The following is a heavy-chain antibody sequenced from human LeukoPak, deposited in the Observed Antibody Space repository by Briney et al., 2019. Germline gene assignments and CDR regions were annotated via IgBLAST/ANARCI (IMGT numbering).Heavy chain of an antibody. Sequence: PSETLSLTCTVSDDSSSNDYWSWIRQPPGQGLEWIGYISYSGGTNYSPSLKGRLTMSLDTSKRQLSLKLSSVTAADTAFYYCARAKKGVAGFFDYWGQGTLVTVSS. D-gene: IGHD6-19*01. CDR2: ISYSGGT. CDR3: ARAKKGVAGFFDY. CDR1: DDSSSNDY. V-gene: IGHV4-59*01. J-gene: IGHJ4*02.